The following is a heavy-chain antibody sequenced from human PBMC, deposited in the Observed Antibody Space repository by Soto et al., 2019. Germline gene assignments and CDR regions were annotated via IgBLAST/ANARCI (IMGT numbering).Heavy chain of an antibody. CDR2: IYQSGST. CDR1: GGSLSSSAYS. V-gene: IGHV4-30-2*01. CDR3: ARELLFYDSDGFSWDDAFDI. Sequence: SETLSLTCAVSGGSLSSSAYSWSWIRQPPGKGLEWIGFIYQSGSTYYNPSLKSRVTMSLDRPKNQFSLKLSSVTAADTAVYYCARELLFYDSDGFSWDDAFDIWFQGTMVTV. D-gene: IGHD3-22*01. J-gene: IGHJ3*02.